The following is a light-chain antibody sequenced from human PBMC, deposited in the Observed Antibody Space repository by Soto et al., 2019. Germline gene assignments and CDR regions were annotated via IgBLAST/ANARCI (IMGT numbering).Light chain of an antibody. Sequence: QSVLTQPPSVSAAPGQKVTISCSGSASNIGNNYVSWYQQLPGTAPKLLIYENYERPSGIPDRFSGSKSGTSATLGITGLQTGDEADYYCGAWDNSLTGGVFGGGTKLT. V-gene: IGLV1-51*02. CDR2: ENY. J-gene: IGLJ2*01. CDR3: GAWDNSLTGGV. CDR1: ASNIGNNY.